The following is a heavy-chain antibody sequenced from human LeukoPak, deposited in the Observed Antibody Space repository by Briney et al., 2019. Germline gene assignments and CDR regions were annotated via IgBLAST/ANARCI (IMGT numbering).Heavy chain of an antibody. CDR3: ARSKKEGARVRAFDY. CDR1: GGSISSYY. D-gene: IGHD1-26*01. J-gene: IGHJ4*02. CDR2: IYYSGST. V-gene: IGHV4-59*08. Sequence: SETLSLTCTVSGGSISSYYWSWIRQPPGKGLEWIGYIYYSGSTNYNPSLKSRVTISVDTSKNQFPLKLSSVTAADTAVYYCARSKKEGARVRAFDYWGQGTLVTVSS.